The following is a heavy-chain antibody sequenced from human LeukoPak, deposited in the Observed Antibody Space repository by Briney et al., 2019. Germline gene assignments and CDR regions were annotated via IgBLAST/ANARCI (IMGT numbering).Heavy chain of an antibody. CDR3: ARHRSGNKFDY. CDR1: GGSISSGGYY. J-gene: IGHJ4*02. V-gene: IGHV4-31*03. D-gene: IGHD2/OR15-2a*01. CDR2: IYTSGST. Sequence: PSQTLSLTCTVSGGSISSGGYYWSWIRQHPGKGLEWIGYIYTSGSTNYNPSLKSRVTISVDTSKNQFSLKLSSVTAADTAVYFCARHRSGNKFDYWGQGTLVTVSS.